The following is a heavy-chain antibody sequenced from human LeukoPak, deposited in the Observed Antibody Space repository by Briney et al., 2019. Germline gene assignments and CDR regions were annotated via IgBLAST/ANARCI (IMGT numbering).Heavy chain of an antibody. V-gene: IGHV3-23*01. J-gene: IGHJ4*02. CDR3: AKIVVVITDYFDY. Sequence: GGSLRLSCAASGFTFSSYAMSWVRQAPGKGLEWVSAISGSGGSTYYADSVKGRFTISRDNSKNTLYVQMNSLRAEYTAVYYCAKIVVVITDYFDYWDQGTLVTVSS. CDR2: ISGSGGST. CDR1: GFTFSSYA. D-gene: IGHD3-22*01.